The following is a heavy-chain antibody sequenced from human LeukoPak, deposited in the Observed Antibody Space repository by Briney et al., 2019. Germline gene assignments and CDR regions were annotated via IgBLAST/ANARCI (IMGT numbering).Heavy chain of an antibody. CDR3: ARDQRGRGYTYGYDY. V-gene: IGHV3-30*04. D-gene: IGHD5-18*01. CDR1: GFTFSSYA. J-gene: IGHJ4*02. CDR2: ISYDGSNK. Sequence: GGSQRLSCAASGFTFSSYAMHWVRQAPGKGLEWVAVISYDGSNKYYADSVKGRFTISRDNSKHTLSLQMNSLRAEDTAVYYCARDQRGRGYTYGYDYWGQGTLVTVSS.